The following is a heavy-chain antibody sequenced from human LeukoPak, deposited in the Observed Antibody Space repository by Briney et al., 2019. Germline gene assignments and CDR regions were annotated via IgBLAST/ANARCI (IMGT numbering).Heavy chain of an antibody. CDR2: LYYTGST. V-gene: IGHV4-59*01. CDR1: GTSISSYY. D-gene: IGHD1-1*01. Sequence: MPSETLSLTCAVSGTSISSYYWSWIRQPPGKGLEWIGYLYYTGSTNYNPSLKSRVTMSLDTSKNQFSLELSSVTAADTAVYFCAGVPPFYYYMGVWGKGTTVTVSS. J-gene: IGHJ6*03. CDR3: AGVPPFYYYMGV.